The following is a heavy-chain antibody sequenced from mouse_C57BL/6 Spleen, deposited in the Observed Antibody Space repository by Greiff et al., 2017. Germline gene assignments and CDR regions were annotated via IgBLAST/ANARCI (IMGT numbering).Heavy chain of an antibody. CDR3: TREEEKITTDFDY. J-gene: IGHJ2*01. CDR1: GYTFTSYW. D-gene: IGHD1-1*01. CDR2: MYPGNSDT. V-gene: IGHV1-5*01. Sequence: EVQLQQSGTVLARPGASVKMSCKTSGYTFTSYWMHWVKQRPGQGLEWIGAMYPGNSDTSYNQKFKGKARMAAVTSDSPAYIELSSLTNEDSAVYYCTREEEKITTDFDYWGQGTTLTVSA.